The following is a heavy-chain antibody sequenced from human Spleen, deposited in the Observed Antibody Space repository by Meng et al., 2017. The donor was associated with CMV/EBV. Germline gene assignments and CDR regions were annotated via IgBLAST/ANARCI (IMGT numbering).Heavy chain of an antibody. D-gene: IGHD4-17*01. Sequence: QVQLQQGGAGLLKPSETLSRTCAVYGGSFSGYYWSWIRQPPGKGLEWIGEINHSGSTNYNPSLKSRVTISVDTSKNQFSLKLSSVTAADTAVYYCARRYGASAYNWFDPWGQGTLVTVSS. CDR3: ARRYGASAYNWFDP. J-gene: IGHJ5*02. V-gene: IGHV4-34*01. CDR2: INHSGST. CDR1: GGSFSGYY.